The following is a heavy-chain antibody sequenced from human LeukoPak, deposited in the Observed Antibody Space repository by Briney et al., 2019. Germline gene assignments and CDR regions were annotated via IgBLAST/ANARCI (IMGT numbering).Heavy chain of an antibody. V-gene: IGHV4-4*02. CDR3: ARLPGAPGTSYFDS. CDR1: GGSISSSNW. J-gene: IGHJ4*02. CDR2: IYHSGST. D-gene: IGHD6-13*01. Sequence: SGTLSLTCAVSGGSISSSNWWSWVRQPPGKGLEWIGEIYHSGSTNYNPSLKSRVIISVDKSKNQFSLKLSSVTAADTAVYYCARLPGAPGTSYFDSWGQGTLVTVSS.